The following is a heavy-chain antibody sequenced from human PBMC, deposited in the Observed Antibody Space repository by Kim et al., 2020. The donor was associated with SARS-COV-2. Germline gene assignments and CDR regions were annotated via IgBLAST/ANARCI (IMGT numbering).Heavy chain of an antibody. J-gene: IGHJ4*01. CDR2: TYYRSKWYN. D-gene: IGHD1-7*01. V-gene: IGHV6-1*01. CDR3: ARGTTTYFDY. Sequence: SQTLLLTCALSGDSVSSNSSTWNWLRPSPSRGLEWLGRTYYRSKWYNDYAISVKSRITINSDTSKNQFSLQLNSVTPEDTAVYYCARGTTTYFDYWGHGTLVTVSS. CDR1: GDSVSSNSST.